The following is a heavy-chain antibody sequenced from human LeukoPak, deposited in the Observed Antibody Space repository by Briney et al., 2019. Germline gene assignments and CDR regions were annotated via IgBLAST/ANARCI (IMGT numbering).Heavy chain of an antibody. CDR3: ASTVDTAMVYYYYYGMDV. Sequence: PGGSLRLSCAASGFTVSSNYMSWVRQAPGKGLEWVSVIYSGGSTYYADSVKGRFTISRHNSKNTLYLQMNSLRAEDTAVYYCASTVDTAMVYYYYYGMDVWGQGTTVTVSS. V-gene: IGHV3-53*04. D-gene: IGHD5-18*01. CDR2: IYSGGST. CDR1: GFTVSSNY. J-gene: IGHJ6*02.